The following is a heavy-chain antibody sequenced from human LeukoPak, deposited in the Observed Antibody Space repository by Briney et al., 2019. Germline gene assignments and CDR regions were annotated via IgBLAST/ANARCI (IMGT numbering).Heavy chain of an antibody. CDR1: KFSFSSYW. J-gene: IGHJ5*02. V-gene: IGHV3-74*01. CDR3: ARVLTGSWDWFDP. D-gene: IGHD2-8*02. Sequence: GGSLRLSCAASKFSFSSYWMHWVRHAPGKGLVWVSRINSDGSRTNYADSVKGRFTISRDNAKNTLYLQMSSLRAEDTAVYYCARVLTGSWDWFDPWGQGTLVTVSS. CDR2: INSDGSRT.